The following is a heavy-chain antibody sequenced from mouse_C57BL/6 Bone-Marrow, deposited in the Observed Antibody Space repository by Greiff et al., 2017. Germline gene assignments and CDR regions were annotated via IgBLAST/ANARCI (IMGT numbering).Heavy chain of an antibody. D-gene: IGHD1-1*01. CDR3: ARWTTVVATDFDY. CDR1: GYAFSSSW. Sequence: VQLQQSGPELVKPGASVKISCKASGYAFSSSWMNWVKQRPGKGLEWIGRIYPGDGDTNYNGKFKGKATLTADKSSSTAYMQLSSLTSEDSAVYFCARWTTVVATDFDYWGQGTTLTVSS. V-gene: IGHV1-82*01. J-gene: IGHJ2*01. CDR2: IYPGDGDT.